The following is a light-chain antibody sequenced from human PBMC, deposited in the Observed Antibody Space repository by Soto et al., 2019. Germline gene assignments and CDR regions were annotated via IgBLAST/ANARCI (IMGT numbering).Light chain of an antibody. CDR2: DVT. CDR1: SSDVGGYNY. V-gene: IGLV2-11*01. Sequence: QSALTQPRSVSGSPGQSVTISCTGTSSDVGGYNYVSWYQQHPGKAPKLIIYDVTKRPSGVPDRFSGSKSGNTASLTIYGLRAEDEADYYCCSYGGTLVVFGGGTKLTVL. CDR3: CSYGGTLVV. J-gene: IGLJ2*01.